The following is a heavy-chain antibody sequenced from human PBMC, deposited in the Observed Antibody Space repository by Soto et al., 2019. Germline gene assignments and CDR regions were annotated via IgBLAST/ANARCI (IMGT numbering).Heavy chain of an antibody. D-gene: IGHD1-26*01. J-gene: IGHJ6*02. V-gene: IGHV3-48*02. CDR1: AFTFSAYG. CDR2: ISTSSSTI. CDR3: ARGWGYRHYYGMDV. Sequence: VQLVESGGGLVQPGGSLRLSCVASAFTFSAYGMHWVRQAPGKGLEWVSYISTSSSTIYYADSVKGRFTISRDSAKNSLYLQMNSLRDEDTAVYYCARGWGYRHYYGMDVWGQGTTVTVSS.